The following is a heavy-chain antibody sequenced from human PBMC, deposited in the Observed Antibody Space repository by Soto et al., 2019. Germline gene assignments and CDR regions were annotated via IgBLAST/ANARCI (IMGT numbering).Heavy chain of an antibody. J-gene: IGHJ4*02. CDR2: ISAYNGNT. V-gene: IGHV1-18*01. D-gene: IGHD1-20*01. CDR1: GYTFTSYG. Sequence: GASVKVSCKASGYTFTSYGISWVRQAPGQGLEWMGWISAYNGNTNYAQKLQGRVTMTTDTSTSTAYMELRSLRSDDTAVYYCARDSGDPLYNWNPRDFDYWGQGTLVTVSS. CDR3: ARDSGDPLYNWNPRDFDY.